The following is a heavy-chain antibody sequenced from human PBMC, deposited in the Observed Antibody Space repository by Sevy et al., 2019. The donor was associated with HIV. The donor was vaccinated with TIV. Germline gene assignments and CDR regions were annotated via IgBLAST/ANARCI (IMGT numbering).Heavy chain of an antibody. CDR3: AKWSELPSSPFDY. J-gene: IGHJ4*02. V-gene: IGHV3-23*01. D-gene: IGHD1-26*01. CDR2: ISGSGGST. CDR1: GFTFSNYA. Sequence: GESLKISCAASGFTFSNYAMSWVRQAPGKGLEWVSAISGSGGSTYYACSVKGRFTISRDNSKNTLFLQMNSLRAEDTAVYFCAKWSELPSSPFDYWGQGTLVTVSS.